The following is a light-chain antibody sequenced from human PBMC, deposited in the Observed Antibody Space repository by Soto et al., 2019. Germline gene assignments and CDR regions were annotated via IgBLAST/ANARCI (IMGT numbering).Light chain of an antibody. CDR2: EVS. Sequence: QSALTQPPSASGSPGQSVTVSCTGTSSDVGAYNYVAGYQQHPGKAPKLMISEVSTRASGVPDRFSGSTSGNTASLTVSGLQAEDEADYYCSSYGGRNNWVFGGGTKLTVL. V-gene: IGLV2-8*01. CDR3: SSYGGRNNWV. CDR1: SSDVGAYNY. J-gene: IGLJ2*01.